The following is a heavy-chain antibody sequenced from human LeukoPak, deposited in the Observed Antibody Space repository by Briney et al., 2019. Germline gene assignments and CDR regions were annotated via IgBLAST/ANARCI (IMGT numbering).Heavy chain of an antibody. Sequence: PGGSLRLSCAASGFTFSTYNMNWVRQAPGKGLEWVSYISSSSSTIYYADSVKGRFTISRDNAKNSLYLQIHSLRAEDTAVYYCARDWYHNSDAFDIWGQGTMVTVSS. J-gene: IGHJ3*02. CDR2: ISSSSSTI. CDR3: ARDWYHNSDAFDI. D-gene: IGHD6-13*01. CDR1: GFTFSTYN. V-gene: IGHV3-48*01.